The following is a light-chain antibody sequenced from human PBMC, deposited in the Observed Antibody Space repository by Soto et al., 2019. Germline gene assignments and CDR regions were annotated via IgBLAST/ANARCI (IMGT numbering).Light chain of an antibody. J-gene: IGKJ4*01. CDR3: QQLNNYPVT. CDR2: AAS. CDR1: QGISTY. V-gene: IGKV1-9*01. Sequence: DIQLTQSPSFLSASVGARVTITCRASQGISTYLAWYQQKPGKAPKLLIYAASTLQSGVPSRFSGGGSGTEFTLTISSLQPEGFATYYCQQLNNYPVTFGGGTKVEIK.